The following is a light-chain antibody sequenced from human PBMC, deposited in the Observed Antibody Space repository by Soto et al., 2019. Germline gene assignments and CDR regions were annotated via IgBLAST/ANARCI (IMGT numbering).Light chain of an antibody. V-gene: IGLV1-51*01. CDR3: GTWDNSLSAVV. J-gene: IGLJ2*01. CDR2: DNN. CDR1: SSNIGNNY. Sequence: QSVLTQPPSVSAAPGQKVTISCSGSSSNIGNNYVSWYQQLPGTAPKLLIYDNNKRPSGIPDRVSGSKSGTTATLGITGLQTGDEADYYCGTWDNSLSAVVFGGVTKLTVL.